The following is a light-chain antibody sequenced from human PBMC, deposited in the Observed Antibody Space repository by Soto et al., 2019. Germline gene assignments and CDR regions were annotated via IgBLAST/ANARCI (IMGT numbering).Light chain of an antibody. V-gene: IGLV2-23*03. CDR2: EGS. J-gene: IGLJ2*01. Sequence: QSVLTQPASVSGSPGQSITISCTGTSSDVGSYNLVSWYQQHPGKAPKLMIYEGSKRPSGVSNRLSGSKSGNTASLTISGIQAEDEADYYCCSYAGSSTFVVFGGGTQLTVL. CDR3: CSYAGSSTFVV. CDR1: SSDVGSYNL.